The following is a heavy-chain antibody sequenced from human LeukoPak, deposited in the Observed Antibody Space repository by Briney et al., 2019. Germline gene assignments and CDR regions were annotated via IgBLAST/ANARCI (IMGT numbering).Heavy chain of an antibody. Sequence: ASVKVSCKVSGYTLTELSMHWVRQAPGKGLEWMGGFDPEDGETIYAQKFQGRVTMTEDTSTDTAYMELSSLRSEDTAVYYCATVDPYSSSNGMDVWGQGTTVTVSS. CDR1: GYTLTELS. D-gene: IGHD6-6*01. CDR3: ATVDPYSSSNGMDV. V-gene: IGHV1-24*01. CDR2: FDPEDGET. J-gene: IGHJ6*02.